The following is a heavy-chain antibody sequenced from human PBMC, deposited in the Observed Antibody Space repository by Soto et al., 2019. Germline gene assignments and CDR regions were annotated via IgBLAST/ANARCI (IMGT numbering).Heavy chain of an antibody. V-gene: IGHV3-43*01. CDR1: GFPFDAYV. CDR3: AKGNYYDSSGYYYFDY. J-gene: IGHJ4*02. CDR2: ITWDGGST. D-gene: IGHD3-22*01. Sequence: PGGSLRLSCAASGFPFDAYVMHWFRQGPGKGLEWVSLITWDGGSTYYADSVKGRFTISRDNSENSLYLQMNSLRPEDTALCYCAKGNYYDSSGYYYFDYWGQGTLVTVSS.